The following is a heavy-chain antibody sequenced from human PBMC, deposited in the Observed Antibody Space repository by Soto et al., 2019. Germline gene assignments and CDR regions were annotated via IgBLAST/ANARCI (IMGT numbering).Heavy chain of an antibody. CDR3: FRGGVTSRTFDY. J-gene: IGHJ4*02. V-gene: IGHV5-51*01. CDR2: IFPDDSDT. D-gene: IGHD3-16*01. Sequence: RGESLKISCKASGYIIKNYWIGWVRQMPGQGLEWMGIIFPDDSDTRYSPSFQGLVTISVDKSISTAYVQWSSLKASDSAIYYCFRGGVTSRTFDYWGQGTLVTVSS. CDR1: GYIIKNYW.